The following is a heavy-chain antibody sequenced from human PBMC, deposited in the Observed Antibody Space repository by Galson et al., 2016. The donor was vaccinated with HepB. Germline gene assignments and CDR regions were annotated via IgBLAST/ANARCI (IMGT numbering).Heavy chain of an antibody. V-gene: IGHV4-34*01. Sequence: SETLSLTCVVYDGSIHPYYWSWIRQPPGKGLEWIGEINHSGDTAYNPAFRSRVSISVDTSKNQFSMTLGSMTAADTAVYCCARSDYGGQGFWYFDLWGRGALVTVSS. CDR3: ARSDYGGQGFWYFDL. CDR1: DGSIHPYY. D-gene: IGHD4-23*01. J-gene: IGHJ2*01. CDR2: INHSGDT.